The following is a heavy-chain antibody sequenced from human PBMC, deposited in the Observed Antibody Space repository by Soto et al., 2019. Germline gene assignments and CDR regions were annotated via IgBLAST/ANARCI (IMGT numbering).Heavy chain of an antibody. D-gene: IGHD3-10*01. Sequence: PGGSLRLSCTASGFTFGDYAMSWVRQAPGKGLEWVGFIRSKAYGGTTEYAASVKGRFTISRDDSKSIAYLQMNSLKTEDTAVYYCTRVTPPLWFGELLFNGMDVWGQGTTVTVSS. J-gene: IGHJ6*02. CDR1: GFTFGDYA. V-gene: IGHV3-49*04. CDR3: TRVTPPLWFGELLFNGMDV. CDR2: IRSKAYGGTT.